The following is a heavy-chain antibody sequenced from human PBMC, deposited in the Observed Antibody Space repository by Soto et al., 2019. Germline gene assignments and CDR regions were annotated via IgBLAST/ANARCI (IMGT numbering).Heavy chain of an antibody. CDR3: ARAVVVVVAGKIPYAFDI. D-gene: IGHD2-15*01. V-gene: IGHV3-66*01. J-gene: IGHJ3*02. CDR1: GFTVSSNY. CDR2: IYSGGST. Sequence: EVQLVESGGGLVQPGGSLRLSCAASGFTVSSNYMSWVRQAPWKGLEWVSVIYSGGSTYYADSVKGRSTISRDNSKNTLYLRMNSLRAVDTAVYYCARAVVVVVAGKIPYAFDIWGRGTMVTDSS.